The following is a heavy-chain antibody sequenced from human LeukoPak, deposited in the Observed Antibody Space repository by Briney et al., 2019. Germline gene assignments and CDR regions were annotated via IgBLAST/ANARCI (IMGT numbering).Heavy chain of an antibody. D-gene: IGHD1-7*01. V-gene: IGHV3-48*04. CDR1: GFTFSSYA. CDR2: IRGSGSTI. CDR3: ARMNYISSGWGAPFDY. J-gene: IGHJ4*02. Sequence: GGSLRLSCAASGFTFSSYAMSWVRQAPGKGLEWLSYIRGSGSTIYYTDSVKGRFTISRDNAKNSLYLQMNSLRAEDTAVYYCARMNYISSGWGAPFDYWGQGTLVTVSS.